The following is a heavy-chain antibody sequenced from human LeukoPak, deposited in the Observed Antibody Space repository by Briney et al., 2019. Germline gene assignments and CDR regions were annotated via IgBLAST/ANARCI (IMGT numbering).Heavy chain of an antibody. V-gene: IGHV3-48*03. Sequence: GGSLRLSCAASGFTFSSYEMNWVRQAPGKGLEWVSYISSSGSAIYYADSVKGRFTISRDNAKNSLYLQMNSLRAGDTAVYYCAELGITMIGGVWGKGTTVTISS. D-gene: IGHD3-10*02. CDR3: AELGITMIGGV. J-gene: IGHJ6*04. CDR1: GFTFSSYE. CDR2: ISSSGSAI.